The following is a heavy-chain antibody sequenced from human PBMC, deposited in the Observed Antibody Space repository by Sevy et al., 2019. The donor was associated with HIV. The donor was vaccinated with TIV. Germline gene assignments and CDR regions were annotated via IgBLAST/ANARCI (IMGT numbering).Heavy chain of an antibody. J-gene: IGHJ4*01. CDR2: ISISGSTI. CDR1: GFTFSDYY. CDR3: ARAEYRNDEGFDY. V-gene: IGHV3-11*01. D-gene: IGHD1-1*01. Sequence: GGSLRLSCAASGFTFSDYYMSWSRQAPWKGLEWVSYISISGSTIYYADSLKGRFTISRDNAKNSLYLPMNSLRAEDTAVYYCARAEYRNDEGFDYWGQGTLVTVSS.